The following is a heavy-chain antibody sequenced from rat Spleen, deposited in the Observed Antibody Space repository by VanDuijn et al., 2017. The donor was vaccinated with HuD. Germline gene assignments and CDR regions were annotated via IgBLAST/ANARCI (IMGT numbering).Heavy chain of an antibody. D-gene: IGHD1-10*01. CDR3: ARWTTYFDY. Sequence: EVQLQESGPGLVKPSQSLSLTCSITGYSFTGNYWAWIRKFPGNKMAWMGYISYSGSTNYNPSLKSRISITRDTSKNQFFLQLNSVTTEDTATYYCARWTTYFDYWGQGVMVTVSS. J-gene: IGHJ2*01. CDR2: ISYSGST. CDR1: GYSFTGNY. V-gene: IGHV3-1*01.